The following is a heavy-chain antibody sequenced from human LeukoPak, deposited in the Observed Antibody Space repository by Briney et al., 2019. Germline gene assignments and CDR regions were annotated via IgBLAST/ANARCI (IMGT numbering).Heavy chain of an antibody. Sequence: GGSLRLSCAASGFTFSSYAMHWVRQAPGKGLEWVAVISYDGSNKYYADSVKGRFTISRDNSKNTLYLQMNSLRAEDTAVYYCAKVLRVDEEGTPKYYYGMDVWGQGTTVTVSS. J-gene: IGHJ6*02. D-gene: IGHD1-14*01. CDR2: ISYDGSNK. CDR1: GFTFSSYA. V-gene: IGHV3-30-3*01. CDR3: AKVLRVDEEGTPKYYYGMDV.